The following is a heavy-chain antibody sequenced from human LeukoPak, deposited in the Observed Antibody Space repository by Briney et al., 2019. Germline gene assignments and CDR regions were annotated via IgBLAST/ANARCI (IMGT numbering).Heavy chain of an antibody. CDR3: ARVACSGGSCYLVDYYYGMDV. D-gene: IGHD2-15*01. Sequence: ASVKVSCKASGYTFTSYGISWVRQAPGQGLEWMGWISAYNGNTNYAQKLQGRVTMTTDTSTSTAYMELGSLRSDDTAVYYCARVACSGGSCYLVDYYYGMDVWGQGTTVTVSS. CDR1: GYTFTSYG. V-gene: IGHV1-18*01. J-gene: IGHJ6*02. CDR2: ISAYNGNT.